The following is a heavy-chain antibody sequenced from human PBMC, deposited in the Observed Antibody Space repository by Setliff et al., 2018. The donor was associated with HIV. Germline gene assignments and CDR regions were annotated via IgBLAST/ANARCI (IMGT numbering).Heavy chain of an antibody. J-gene: IGHJ5*02. Sequence: ASVKVSCKASGYSFTSYGISWVRQAPGQGLEWMGWISAYNGNKNYAQNLQDRVTMTTDTSTSTAYMELRSLRFDDTAVYYCARAQRGSGSYYLSWGQGTLVTVSS. D-gene: IGHD3-10*01. CDR3: ARAQRGSGSYYLS. CDR1: GYSFTSYG. CDR2: ISAYNGNK. V-gene: IGHV1-18*01.